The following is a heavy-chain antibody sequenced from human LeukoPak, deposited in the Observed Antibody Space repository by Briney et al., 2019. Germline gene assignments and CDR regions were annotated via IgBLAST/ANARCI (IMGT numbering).Heavy chain of an antibody. CDR1: GFTFNFYW. Sequence: PGGSLRLSCAASGFTFNFYWMSWVRQAPGKGLEWVANIKQDGSEKYYVDSVKGRFTISRDNAKNSLYLQMNSLRAEDTAVYYCAAVTGTLLGSFDYWGQGTLVTVSS. CDR2: IKQDGSEK. D-gene: IGHD3-22*01. V-gene: IGHV3-7*01. CDR3: AAVTGTLLGSFDY. J-gene: IGHJ4*02.